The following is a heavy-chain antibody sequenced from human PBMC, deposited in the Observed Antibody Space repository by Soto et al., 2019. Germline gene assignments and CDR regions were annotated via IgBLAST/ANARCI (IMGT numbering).Heavy chain of an antibody. CDR3: AKASHCNKGRCSLGLIGDRAFDI. CDR1: GLTFSAYG. D-gene: IGHD2-8*01. CDR2: ISYDGSKK. J-gene: IGHJ3*02. Sequence: QARLVESGGGVVQPGRSLRLSCEASGLTFSAYGMHWVRQAPGKGLEWVATISYDGSKKYFGDSVKGRFTISRDNSKSTLHLEMNSLRTEDTAVYYCAKASHCNKGRCSLGLIGDRAFDIWGQGTMVTVSS. V-gene: IGHV3-30*18.